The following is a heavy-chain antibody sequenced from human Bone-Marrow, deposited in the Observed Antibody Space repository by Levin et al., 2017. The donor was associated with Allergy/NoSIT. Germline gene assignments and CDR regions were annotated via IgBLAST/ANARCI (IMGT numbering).Heavy chain of an antibody. CDR1: GGSISSSNW. J-gene: IGHJ4*02. D-gene: IGHD2-15*01. CDR2: IYHSGST. Sequence: SETLSLTCAVSGGSISSSNWWSWVRQPPGKGLEWIGEIYHSGSTNYNPSLKSRVTISVDKSKNQFSLKLSSVTAADTAVYYCAREGGVAATRRRDYFDYWGQGTLVTVSS. CDR3: AREGGVAATRRRDYFDY. V-gene: IGHV4-4*02.